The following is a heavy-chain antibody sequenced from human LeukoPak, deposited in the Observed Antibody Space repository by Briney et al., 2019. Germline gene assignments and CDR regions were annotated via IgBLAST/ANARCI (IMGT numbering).Heavy chain of an antibody. J-gene: IGHJ6*02. V-gene: IGHV4-61*08. CDR2: IYYSGST. D-gene: IGHD4-17*01. CDR3: ARDRRVPTVTKFYYYGMDV. Sequence: SETLSLTCAVSGGSISSGDYYWSWIRQPPGKGLEWIGYIYYSGSTLYNPSLKSRVTISVDTSKNQFSLKLTSVTAADTAVYYCARDRRVPTVTKFYYYGMDVWGQGTTVTVSS. CDR1: GGSISSGDYY.